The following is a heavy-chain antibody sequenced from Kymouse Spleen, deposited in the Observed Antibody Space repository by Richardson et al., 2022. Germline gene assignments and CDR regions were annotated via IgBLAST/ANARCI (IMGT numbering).Heavy chain of an antibody. CDR1: GFTFSSYG. Sequence: QVQLVESGGGVVQPGRSLRLSCAASGFTFSSYGMHWVRQAPGKGLEWVAVIWYDGSNKYYADSVKGRFTISRDNSKNTLYLQMNSLRAEDTAVYYCARTHYDFWSGPGMDVWGQGTTVTVSS. CDR2: IWYDGSNK. J-gene: IGHJ6*02. CDR3: ARTHYDFWSGPGMDV. D-gene: IGHD3-3*01. V-gene: IGHV3-33*01.